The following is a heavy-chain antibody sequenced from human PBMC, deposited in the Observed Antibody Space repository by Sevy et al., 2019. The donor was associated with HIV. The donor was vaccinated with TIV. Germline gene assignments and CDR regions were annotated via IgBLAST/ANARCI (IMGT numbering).Heavy chain of an antibody. V-gene: IGHV1-2*06. CDR3: VREDNNAPRTLLSFDI. D-gene: IGHD1-20*01. CDR1: GYMFSDYN. J-gene: IGHJ3*02. Sequence: ASVKVSCKATGYMFSDYNMHWVRQAPGQGLEWMPLINPNSGVTIYAQKFRGRVSLTRDTSMSTAYMELSALTSDDTAVYYCVREDNNAPRTLLSFDIWGQGTMVTVSS. CDR2: INPNSGVT.